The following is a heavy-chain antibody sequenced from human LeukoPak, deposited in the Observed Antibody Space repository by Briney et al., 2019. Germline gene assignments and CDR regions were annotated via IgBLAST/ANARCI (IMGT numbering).Heavy chain of an antibody. J-gene: IGHJ4*02. V-gene: IGHV3-21*01. CDR3: ARGAYCGGDCPLPNSLY. CDR1: GFTFSYYS. CDR2: ISSSSSLI. D-gene: IGHD2-21*01. Sequence: PGGSLRLSCAASGFTFSYYSMNWVRQAPGRGLKWVSCISSSSSLIFYSDSVRGRFTISRDNAKNTLYLQMNSLRAEDTAVYYCARGAYCGGDCPLPNSLYWGQGTLVTVSS.